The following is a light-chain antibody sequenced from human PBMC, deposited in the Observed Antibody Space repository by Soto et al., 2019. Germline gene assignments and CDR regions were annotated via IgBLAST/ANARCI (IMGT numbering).Light chain of an antibody. J-gene: IGKJ2*01. CDR3: QQYNSYPYT. V-gene: IGKV1-5*03. Sequence: DIQMTQSPSTLSASVGDRVTITCRASQSISSWLAWYQQKPGKAPKLLIYKASSLESGVPSRFIGGGSGTEFTLTISSLQPDDFATYYCQQYNSYPYTFGQGTKLEIK. CDR1: QSISSW. CDR2: KAS.